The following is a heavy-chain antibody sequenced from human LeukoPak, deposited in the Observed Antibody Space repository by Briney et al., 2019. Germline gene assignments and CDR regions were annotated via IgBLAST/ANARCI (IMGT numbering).Heavy chain of an antibody. V-gene: IGHV3-23*01. J-gene: IGHJ4*02. CDR1: GFTFSNYA. CDR2: ITSSGGST. Sequence: PGGSLRLSCAASGFTFSNYAMTWVRQAPGKGLEWVSVITSSGGSTSYADSVEGRFTISRDNSKNTLYPQMNSLRAEDTAIYYCAKRGDSRSFDYWGQGTLVTVSS. D-gene: IGHD3-22*01. CDR3: AKRGDSRSFDY.